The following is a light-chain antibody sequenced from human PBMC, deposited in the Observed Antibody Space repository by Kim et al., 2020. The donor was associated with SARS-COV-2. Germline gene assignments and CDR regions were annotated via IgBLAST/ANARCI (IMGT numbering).Light chain of an antibody. CDR3: QQHHYWLS. CDR1: QCMSSN. Sequence: SLSPCDRATLHCRASQCMSSNCCWYPQKPGPAPRVLIYGASTRAAGIPPRFRGSGSGTDFTLLIGSLQSDDFATYYCQQHHYWLSFGLGTRLEIK. J-gene: IGKJ5*01. V-gene: IGKV3-15*01. CDR2: GAS.